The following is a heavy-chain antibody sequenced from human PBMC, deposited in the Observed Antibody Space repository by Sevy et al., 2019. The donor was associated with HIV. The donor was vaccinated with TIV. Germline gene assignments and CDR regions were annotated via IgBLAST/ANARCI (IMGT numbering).Heavy chain of an antibody. CDR2: INSDGSST. CDR3: ARASGGSYSTFFDY. V-gene: IGHV3-74*01. D-gene: IGHD1-26*01. Sequence: GGSLRLSCAASGFTFSSYWMHWVRQPPGKGLVWVSRINSDGSSTSYADSVKGRFTIARDNAKNTLYQQMNSLRAEDTAVYYCARASGGSYSTFFDYWGQGTLVTVSS. J-gene: IGHJ4*02. CDR1: GFTFSSYW.